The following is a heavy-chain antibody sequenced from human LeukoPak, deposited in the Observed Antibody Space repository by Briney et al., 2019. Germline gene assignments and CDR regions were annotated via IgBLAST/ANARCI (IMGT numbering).Heavy chain of an antibody. D-gene: IGHD6-13*01. CDR2: ISSSGSTI. J-gene: IGHJ4*02. V-gene: IGHV3-48*01. CDR3: AKDPRSSSWSQLFY. Sequence: PGGSLRLSCAASGLTFSSFWMNWVRQAPGKGLEWVSYISSSGSTIYYADSVKGRFTISRDNSKNMLYLQMNSLRAEDTAVYYCAKDPRSSSWSQLFYWGQGTLVTVSS. CDR1: GLTFSSFW.